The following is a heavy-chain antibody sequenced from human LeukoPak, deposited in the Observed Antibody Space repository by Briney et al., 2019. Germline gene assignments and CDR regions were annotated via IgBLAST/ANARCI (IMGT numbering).Heavy chain of an antibody. CDR1: GFTFSSYA. D-gene: IGHD2-21*02. Sequence: PGGSLRLSCAASGFTFSSYAMHWVRQAPGKGLEWVAVISYDGSNKYYADSVKGRFTISRDNSKNTLYLQMNSLRAEDTAVYYCARDVVTLGPDLVPATPEYWGQGTLVTVSS. J-gene: IGHJ4*02. CDR2: ISYDGSNK. V-gene: IGHV3-30-3*01. CDR3: ARDVVTLGPDLVPATPEY.